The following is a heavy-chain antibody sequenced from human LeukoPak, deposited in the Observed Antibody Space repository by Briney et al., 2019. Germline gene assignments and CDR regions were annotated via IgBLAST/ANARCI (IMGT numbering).Heavy chain of an antibody. CDR1: GYTFTSYD. CDR2: INPNSGGT. Sequence: ASVKVSCKASGYTFTSYDINWVRQAPGQGLEWMGWINPNSGGTNYAQKFQGRVTMTRDTSISTAYMELSRLRSDDTAVYYCARDVGYCSGGSCSTLFDYWGQGTLVTVSS. V-gene: IGHV1-2*02. CDR3: ARDVGYCSGGSCSTLFDY. D-gene: IGHD2-15*01. J-gene: IGHJ4*02.